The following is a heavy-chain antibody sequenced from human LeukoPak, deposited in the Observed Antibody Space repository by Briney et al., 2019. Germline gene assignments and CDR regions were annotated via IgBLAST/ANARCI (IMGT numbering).Heavy chain of an antibody. Sequence: SETLSLTCTVSGGSIGSYYWSWIRQPAGKGLEWIGRIFTSGSTVYNPSLSSRVTMSVDTTKNEFSLRLTSVTAADTAVYYCARSPHRLIGHWFDPWGRGIPVTVSS. CDR3: ARSPHRLIGHWFDP. D-gene: IGHD2-21*01. J-gene: IGHJ5*02. CDR1: GGSIGSYY. V-gene: IGHV4-4*07. CDR2: IFTSGST.